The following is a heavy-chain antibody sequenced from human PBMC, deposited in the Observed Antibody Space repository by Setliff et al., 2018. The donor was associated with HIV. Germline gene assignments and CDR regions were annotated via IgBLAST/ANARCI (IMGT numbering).Heavy chain of an antibody. J-gene: IGHJ6*03. D-gene: IGHD3-3*01. Sequence: SETLSLTCTVSRDSMNRHYWTWIRQPPGKGLEWIGYISSSGRTDYNSSLKNRVTMSVDTSNNLFSLIMTSVTAADTAVYYCARGLAIFGVAKPGFYSFMDVWGKGTTVTVSS. CDR1: RDSMNRHY. V-gene: IGHV4-59*11. CDR3: ARGLAIFGVAKPGFYSFMDV. CDR2: ISSSGRT.